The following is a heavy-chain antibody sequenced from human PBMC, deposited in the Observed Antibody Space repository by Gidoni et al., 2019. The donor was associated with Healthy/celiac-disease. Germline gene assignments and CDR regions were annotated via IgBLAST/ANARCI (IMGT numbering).Heavy chain of an antibody. D-gene: IGHD3-22*01. CDR3: AKDIYYYDSSGLRDY. J-gene: IGHJ4*02. CDR2: ISGSGGST. Sequence: EVQLLESGGGLVQPGGSLRLPCAASGFTFSSYAMSWVRQVPGKGLEWVSAISGSGGSTYYADSVKGRFTISRDNSKNTLYLQMNSLRAEDTAVYYCAKDIYYYDSSGLRDYWGQGTLVTVSS. V-gene: IGHV3-23*01. CDR1: GFTFSSYA.